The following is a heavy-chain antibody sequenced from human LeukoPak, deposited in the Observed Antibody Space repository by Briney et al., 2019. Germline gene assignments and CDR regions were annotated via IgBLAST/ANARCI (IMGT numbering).Heavy chain of an antibody. CDR1: AFTFNRNW. CDR2: IKLDGSEA. D-gene: IGHD3-10*01. Sequence: GGSLTLSCAVSAFTFNRNWMSWVRQAPGKGMQWEANIKLDGSEAHYVDSVKGRFTISRDNTKNSLSLQMISLNVDDTGVYFCTRDAVFGSGRTHLDFWSQGTLVSASS. CDR3: TRDAVFGSGRTHLDF. V-gene: IGHV3-7*04. J-gene: IGHJ4*02.